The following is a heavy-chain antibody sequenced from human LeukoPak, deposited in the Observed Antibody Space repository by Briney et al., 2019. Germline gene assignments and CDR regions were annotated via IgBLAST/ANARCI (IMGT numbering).Heavy chain of an antibody. J-gene: IGHJ4*02. CDR3: ASFNWLSHFDY. Sequence: SETLSLTCTVSGGSISSYYWSWIRQPPGKGLEWIGYIYYSGSTNDNPSLKSRVTISVDTSKNQFSLKLSSVTAADTAVYYCASFNWLSHFDYWGQGTLVTVSS. D-gene: IGHD3-22*01. V-gene: IGHV4-59*01. CDR2: IYYSGST. CDR1: GGSISSYY.